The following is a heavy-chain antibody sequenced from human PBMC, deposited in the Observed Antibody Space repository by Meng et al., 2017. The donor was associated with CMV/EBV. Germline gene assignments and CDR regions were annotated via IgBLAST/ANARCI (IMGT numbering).Heavy chain of an antibody. CDR3: AKVGHIVDAFDI. CDR2: ISYDARNK. D-gene: IGHD2-21*01. V-gene: IGHV3-30*04. J-gene: IGHJ3*02. Sequence: GESLKISCAASGFTFNSYAMHWVRQAPGKGLDWVALISYDARNKYYADSVKGRFTISRDNSKNTLYLQMNSLRAEDTAVYYCAKVGHIVDAFDIWGQGTMVTVSS. CDR1: GFTFNSYA.